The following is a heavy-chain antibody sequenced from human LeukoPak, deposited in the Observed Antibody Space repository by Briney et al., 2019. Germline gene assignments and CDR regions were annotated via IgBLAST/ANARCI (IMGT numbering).Heavy chain of an antibody. Sequence: ASVKVSCTGSGYTFTGYYMHRVRQAPGQGLEWMGWINPNSGGTNYAQKFQGRVTMTRDTSISTAYMELSRLRSDDTAVYYCARDPLRRSSSWFGSNWFDPWGQGTLVTVSS. D-gene: IGHD6-13*01. CDR2: INPNSGGT. CDR3: ARDPLRRSSSWFGSNWFDP. V-gene: IGHV1-2*02. CDR1: GYTFTGYY. J-gene: IGHJ5*02.